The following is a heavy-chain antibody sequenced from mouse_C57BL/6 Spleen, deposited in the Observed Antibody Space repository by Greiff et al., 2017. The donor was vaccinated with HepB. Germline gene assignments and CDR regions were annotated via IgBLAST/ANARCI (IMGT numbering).Heavy chain of an antibody. D-gene: IGHD2-4*01. V-gene: IGHV1-59*01. CDR2: IDPSDSYT. CDR3: ARDYDYDGGAWFAY. CDR1: GYTFTSYW. J-gene: IGHJ3*01. Sequence: QVQLQQPGAELVRPGTSVKLSCKASGYTFTSYWMHWVKQRPGQGLEWIGVIDPSDSYTNYNQKFKGKATLTVDTSSSTAYMQLSSLTSEDSAVYYCARDYDYDGGAWFAYWGQGTLVTVSA.